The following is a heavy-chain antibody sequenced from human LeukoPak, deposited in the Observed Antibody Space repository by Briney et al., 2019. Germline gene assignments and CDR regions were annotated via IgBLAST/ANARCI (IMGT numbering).Heavy chain of an antibody. V-gene: IGHV1-2*02. J-gene: IGHJ3*02. CDR3: ARGGSYYDFWSGYSDDAFDI. Sequence: ASVKVSCKASGYTFTGYYMHWVRQAPGQGLEWMGWINPNSGGTNYAQKFQGRVTITRDTSISTAYMELSRLRSDDTAVYYCARGGSYYDFWSGYSDDAFDIWGQGTMVTVSS. CDR1: GYTFTGYY. D-gene: IGHD3-3*01. CDR2: INPNSGGT.